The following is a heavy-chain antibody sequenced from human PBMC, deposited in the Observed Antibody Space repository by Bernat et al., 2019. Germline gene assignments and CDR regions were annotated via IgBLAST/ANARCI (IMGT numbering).Heavy chain of an antibody. Sequence: QVQLVESGGGVVQPGRSLRLSCAASGFIFSRYGMHWVRQAPGKGLEWVAIISYDGSNTYYADYVKGRFTISRDNSKNTLYLQMNGLRAEDTAVYYCAKDLGWYDASGYFYWGQGTLVTVSS. D-gene: IGHD3/OR15-3a*01. CDR1: GFIFSRYG. J-gene: IGHJ4*02. CDR3: AKDLGWYDASGYFY. CDR2: ISYDGSNT. V-gene: IGHV3-30*18.